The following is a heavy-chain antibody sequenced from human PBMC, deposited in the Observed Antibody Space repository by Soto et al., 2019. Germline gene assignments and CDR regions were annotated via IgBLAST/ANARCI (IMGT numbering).Heavy chain of an antibody. Sequence: SVKVSCKASGGTFSSYAISWVRQAPGQGLEWMGGIIPIFSTANYAQKFQGRVTITADESTSTAYMELSSLRSEDTAVYYCATNSGSSLGHAFDIWGQGXMVTV. CDR1: GGTFSSYA. CDR3: ATNSGSSLGHAFDI. CDR2: IIPIFSTA. J-gene: IGHJ3*02. D-gene: IGHD1-26*01. V-gene: IGHV1-69*13.